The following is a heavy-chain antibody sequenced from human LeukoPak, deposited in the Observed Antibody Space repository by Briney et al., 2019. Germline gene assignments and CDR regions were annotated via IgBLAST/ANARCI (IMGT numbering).Heavy chain of an antibody. Sequence: GRSLRLSCAASGFNFSSFDMHWVRQAPGKGLEWVAVITYDGSDKYFVNSVKGRFTISRDNSKNTLYLQMDSLRAEDTAVYYCAKNRWRTVRGDFDYWGLGTLVTVSS. J-gene: IGHJ4*02. CDR3: AKNRWRTVRGDFDY. D-gene: IGHD3-10*02. V-gene: IGHV3-30*18. CDR2: ITYDGSDK. CDR1: GFNFSSFD.